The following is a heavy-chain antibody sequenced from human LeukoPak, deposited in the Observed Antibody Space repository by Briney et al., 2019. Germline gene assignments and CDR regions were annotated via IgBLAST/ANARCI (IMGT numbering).Heavy chain of an antibody. Sequence: GGSLRLSCAASGFTFSSYAMSWVRQAPGKGLEWVSAISGSGGSTYYADSVKGRFTISRDNSKNTLYLQMNSLRAEDTAVYYCAKGHRASSGWLGPTGANWYFDLWGRGTLVTVSS. CDR1: GFTFSSYA. CDR3: AKGHRASSGWLGPTGANWYFDL. CDR2: ISGSGGST. V-gene: IGHV3-23*01. D-gene: IGHD6-19*01. J-gene: IGHJ2*01.